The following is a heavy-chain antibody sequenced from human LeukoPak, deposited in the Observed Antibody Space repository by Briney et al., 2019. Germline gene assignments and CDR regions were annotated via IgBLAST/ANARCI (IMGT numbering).Heavy chain of an antibody. J-gene: IGHJ4*02. CDR2: IKNDGSEE. D-gene: IGHD2-8*01. CDR3: ARATRGSSVDNGDR. CDR1: AFTFSRDW. Sequence: PGGSLRLSCAASAFTFSRDWMRWVRQAPGKGLEGVANIKNDGSEEYYVDSVKGRFTISRDNARNSLFLQMNSLTVEDTAVYYCARATRGSSVDNGDRWGQGTLVTVSS. V-gene: IGHV3-7*01.